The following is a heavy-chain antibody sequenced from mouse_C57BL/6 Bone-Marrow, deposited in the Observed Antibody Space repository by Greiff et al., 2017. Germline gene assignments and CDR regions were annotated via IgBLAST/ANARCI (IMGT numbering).Heavy chain of an antibody. CDR2: ISSGSSTI. D-gene: IGHD1-1*01. CDR1: GFTFSDYG. CDR3: ARIGSSPYWYFDV. J-gene: IGHJ1*03. V-gene: IGHV5-17*01. Sequence: EVQLQQSGGGLVKPGGSLKLSCAASGFTFSDYGMHWVRQAPEKGLEWVAYISSGSSTIYYADTVKGRFTISRDNAKNTLFLQMTSLRSEDTAMYYCARIGSSPYWYFDVWGTGTTVTVSS.